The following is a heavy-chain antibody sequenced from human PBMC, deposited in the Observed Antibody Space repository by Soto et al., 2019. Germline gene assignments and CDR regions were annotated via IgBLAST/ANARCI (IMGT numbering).Heavy chain of an antibody. D-gene: IGHD2-15*01. CDR3: ARQGFFDF. CDR2: IYNRGSA. CDR1: GGSISSYY. J-gene: IGHJ4*02. V-gene: IGHV4-59*08. Sequence: PSETLSLTCTVSGGSISSYYWSWIRQLPGKGLEWIANIYNRGSAKYNPSLKSRVTILLDTPKNQVSLKLRSVTAADTAVYYCARQGFFDFWGQGILVTVSS.